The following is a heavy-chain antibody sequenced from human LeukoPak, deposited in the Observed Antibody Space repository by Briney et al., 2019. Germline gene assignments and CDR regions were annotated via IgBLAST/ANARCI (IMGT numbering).Heavy chain of an antibody. CDR1: GYTFIRNG. J-gene: IGHJ4*02. D-gene: IGHD1-26*01. V-gene: IGHV1-18*01. CDR2: ISPYNENT. CDR3: AREESIGRYQFLHDY. Sequence: ASVKVSCKASGYTFIRNGISWVRQAPGQGLEWMGWISPYNENTKYLQMLQGRVTLTTDTSTSTAYMELRSLTSNDTAVYYCAREESIGRYQFLHDYWGQGTLVTVSS.